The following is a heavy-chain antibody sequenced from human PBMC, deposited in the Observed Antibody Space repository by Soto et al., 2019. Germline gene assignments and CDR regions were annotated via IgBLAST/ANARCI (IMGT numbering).Heavy chain of an antibody. CDR1: GGSFSGDY. CDR3: ARLHTPLEGHYYYYYGMDV. D-gene: IGHD2-15*01. Sequence: PSETLSLTCAVYGGSFSGDYWSWIRQPPGKGLEWIGEINHSGSTNYNPSLKSRVTISVDTSKNQFSLKLSSVTAADTAVYYCARLHTPLEGHYYYYYGMDVWGQGTTVTVSS. J-gene: IGHJ6*02. CDR2: INHSGST. V-gene: IGHV4-34*01.